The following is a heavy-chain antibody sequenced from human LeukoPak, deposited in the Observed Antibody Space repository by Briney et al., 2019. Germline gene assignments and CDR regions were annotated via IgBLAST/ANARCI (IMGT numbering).Heavy chain of an antibody. CDR2: INPNSGGT. Sequence: ASVKVSCKTSGYTFTGYYIHWVRQAPGQGLEWMGRINPNSGGTNYAQKFQGRVTMTRDTSISTAYMELSRLRSDDTAVYYCARDLPSITIFGVLQDYWGQGTLVTVSS. V-gene: IGHV1-2*06. D-gene: IGHD3-3*01. CDR3: ARDLPSITIFGVLQDY. CDR1: GYTFTGYY. J-gene: IGHJ4*02.